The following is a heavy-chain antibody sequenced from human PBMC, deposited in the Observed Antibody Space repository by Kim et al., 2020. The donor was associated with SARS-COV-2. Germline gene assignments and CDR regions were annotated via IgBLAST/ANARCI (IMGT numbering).Heavy chain of an antibody. CDR2: GGST. V-gene: IGHV3-23*01. CDR3: AKDRPSNY. J-gene: IGHJ4*02. Sequence: GGSTNYADSVKDRFTISRDNSKNTLHLQMSSLRVEDTAVYYCAKDRPSNYWGQGTLVTVSS.